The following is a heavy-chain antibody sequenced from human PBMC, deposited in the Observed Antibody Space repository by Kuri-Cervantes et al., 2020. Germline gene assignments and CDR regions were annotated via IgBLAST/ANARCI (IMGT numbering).Heavy chain of an antibody. CDR3: ARHSDSSGYNSPLGY. CDR2: IGTGGDT. D-gene: IGHD3-22*01. V-gene: IGHV3-47*02. Sequence: GGSLRLSCAASGFAFSSYVLHWVRRAPGKGPEWVSAIGTGGDTYYADSVMGRFTISRENAKNSLYLQMNSLRAEDTAVYYCARHSDSSGYNSPLGYWGQGTLVTVSS. J-gene: IGHJ4*02. CDR1: GFAFSSYV.